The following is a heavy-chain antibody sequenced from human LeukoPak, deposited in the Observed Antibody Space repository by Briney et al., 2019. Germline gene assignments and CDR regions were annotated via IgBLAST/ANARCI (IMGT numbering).Heavy chain of an antibody. J-gene: IGHJ6*02. Sequence: SEALSLTCTVSGGSISSYYWSWIRQPPGKGLEWIGYIYYSGSTNYNPSLKSRVTISVDTSKNQFSLKLSSVTAADTAVYYCARHVYGMDVWGQGTTVTVSS. CDR1: GGSISSYY. V-gene: IGHV4-59*08. CDR2: IYYSGST. CDR3: ARHVYGMDV.